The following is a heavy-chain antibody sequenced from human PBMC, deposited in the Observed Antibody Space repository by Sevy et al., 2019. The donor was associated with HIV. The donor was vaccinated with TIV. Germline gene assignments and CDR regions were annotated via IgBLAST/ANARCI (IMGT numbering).Heavy chain of an antibody. CDR3: VKARGGTNYNWFDP. D-gene: IGHD2-15*01. CDR2: ISDNGGST. CDR1: GFTFGNYA. J-gene: IGHJ5*02. V-gene: IGHV3-64D*06. Sequence: GGSLRLSCSASGFTFGNYAMHWVRQAPGKGLEYVSSISDNGGSTYYTDSVKGRFTISRDNSKNTLYLQMTILRADDTAVYHCVKARGGTNYNWFDPWGQGTLVTASS.